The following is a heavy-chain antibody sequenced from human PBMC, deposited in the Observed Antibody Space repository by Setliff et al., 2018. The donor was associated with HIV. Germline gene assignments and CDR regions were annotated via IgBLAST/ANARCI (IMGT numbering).Heavy chain of an antibody. V-gene: IGHV4-61*09. Sequence: SETLSLTCTVSGDSITRGSYYWSWIRQPAGKGLEWIGHIYTSGKTHYSPSLKSRITISADTSKNQLSLNLSSVTAADTAGYYCARAAYSGTYLWEPATDLWGRGTLVTVSS. CDR1: GDSITRGSYY. CDR2: IYTSGKT. CDR3: ARAAYSGTYLWEPATDL. D-gene: IGHD1-26*01. J-gene: IGHJ2*01.